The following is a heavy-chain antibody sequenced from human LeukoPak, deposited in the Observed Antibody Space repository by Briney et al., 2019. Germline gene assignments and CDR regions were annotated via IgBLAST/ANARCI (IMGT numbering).Heavy chain of an antibody. D-gene: IGHD6-19*01. Sequence: PGGSLRLSCAASGFTFSSYAMSWVRQAPGKGLEWVSAISGSGGSTYYADSVKGRFTISRDNSKNTLYLQMNSLRAEDTAAYYCAKRGSSGWYVPAGIDYWGQGTLVTVSS. CDR2: ISGSGGST. V-gene: IGHV3-23*01. J-gene: IGHJ4*02. CDR1: GFTFSSYA. CDR3: AKRGSSGWYVPAGIDY.